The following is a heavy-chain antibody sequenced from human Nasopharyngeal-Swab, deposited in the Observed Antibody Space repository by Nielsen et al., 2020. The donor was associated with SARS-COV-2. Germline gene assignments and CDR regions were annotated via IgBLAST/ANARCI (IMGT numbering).Heavy chain of an antibody. CDR3: ARDQTTVTTFYGMDV. CDR2: ISSSGSTI. Sequence: GESLKISCAVSGFTFSSYSMNWVRQAPGKGLEWVSSISSSGSTIYYADSVKGRFTISRDNAKNSLYLQMNSLRAEDTAVYYCARDQTTVTTFYGMDVWGQGTTVTVSS. CDR1: GFTFSSYS. J-gene: IGHJ6*02. V-gene: IGHV3-21*04. D-gene: IGHD4-17*01.